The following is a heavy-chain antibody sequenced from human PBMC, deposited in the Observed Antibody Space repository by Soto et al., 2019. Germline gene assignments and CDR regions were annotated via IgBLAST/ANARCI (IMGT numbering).Heavy chain of an antibody. Sequence: GGSLRLSCVASGLSFSNYAMTWVRQAPGKGLEWVAGISGSGGTTFYAGSVKGRLAISRDNSKNTLYLQMNSLRAEDTALYYCALRYCSRTTCPPLNSYSYTDVWGKGTTVTVSS. J-gene: IGHJ6*03. CDR3: ALRYCSRTTCPPLNSYSYTDV. CDR1: GLSFSNYA. D-gene: IGHD2-2*01. V-gene: IGHV3-23*01. CDR2: ISGSGGTT.